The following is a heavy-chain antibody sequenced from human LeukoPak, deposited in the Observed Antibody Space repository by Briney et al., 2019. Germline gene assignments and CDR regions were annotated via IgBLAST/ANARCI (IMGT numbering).Heavy chain of an antibody. V-gene: IGHV3-33*01. Sequence: GGSLRLSCAASGFTFSSYGMHWVRQAPGKGLEWVAVIWYDGSNKYYADSVKGRFTISRDNSKNTLYLLLNSLRAEDTAVYYCARDEEEAFDIWGQGTMVTVSS. CDR1: GFTFSSYG. CDR3: ARDEEEAFDI. J-gene: IGHJ3*02. CDR2: IWYDGSNK.